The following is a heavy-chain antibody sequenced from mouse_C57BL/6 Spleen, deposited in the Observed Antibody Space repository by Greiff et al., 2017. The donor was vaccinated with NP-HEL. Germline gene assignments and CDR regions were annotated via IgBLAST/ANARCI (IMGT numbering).Heavy chain of an antibody. CDR3: ARGDYDYDGFAY. CDR1: GYSFTGYY. D-gene: IGHD2-4*01. Sequence: VQLQQSGPELVKPGASVKISCKASGYSFTGYYMNWVKQSPEKSLEWIGEINPSTGGTTYTQKFKAKATLTVDKSSSTAYMQLKSLTSEDSAVYYCARGDYDYDGFAYWGQGTLVTVSA. J-gene: IGHJ3*01. V-gene: IGHV1-42*01. CDR2: INPSTGGT.